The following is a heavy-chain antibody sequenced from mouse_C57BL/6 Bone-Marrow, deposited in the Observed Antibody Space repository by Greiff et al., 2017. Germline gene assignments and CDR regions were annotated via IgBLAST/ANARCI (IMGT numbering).Heavy chain of an antibody. CDR3: ARAYGNYDFDY. CDR1: GYTFTDYY. Sequence: VQLQQSGAELVRPGASVKLSCKASGYTFTDYYINWVKQRPGQGLEWIARIYPGSGNTYYNGKFKGKATLTAEKSSSTAYMQLSSLTSEDSAVYFCARAYGNYDFDYWGQGTTLTVSS. CDR2: IYPGSGNT. J-gene: IGHJ2*01. V-gene: IGHV1-76*01. D-gene: IGHD2-1*01.